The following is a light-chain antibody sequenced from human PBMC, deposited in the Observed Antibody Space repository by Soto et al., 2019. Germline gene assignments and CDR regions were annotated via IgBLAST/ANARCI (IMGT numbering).Light chain of an antibody. CDR3: QQYGRSPFT. V-gene: IGKV3-20*01. Sequence: EIVLTQSPGTLSLSPGERATLSCRASQSVSSSYLAWYQQKPGQAPRLLIYGASSRATGIPGRFSGSGSGTDLTLTIRRLEPEDFAVYYCQQYGRSPFTFGPGTKVDIK. J-gene: IGKJ3*01. CDR2: GAS. CDR1: QSVSSSY.